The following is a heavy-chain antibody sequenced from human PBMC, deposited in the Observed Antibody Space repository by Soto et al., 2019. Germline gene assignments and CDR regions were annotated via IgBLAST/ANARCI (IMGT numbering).Heavy chain of an antibody. V-gene: IGHV3-74*01. CDR1: GFTFSDYW. D-gene: IGHD3-10*01. Sequence: EVQLVESGGGLVQPGESLRLSCAASGFTFSDYWIHWVRQAPGKGLVWVSRIKFDGSSANYADSVKGRFTISRDNAKDTVYLHMNSLGAEDTAVYYCARGVRGHYGVDVWGQGTMVTVSS. CDR3: ARGVRGHYGVDV. CDR2: IKFDGSSA. J-gene: IGHJ3*01.